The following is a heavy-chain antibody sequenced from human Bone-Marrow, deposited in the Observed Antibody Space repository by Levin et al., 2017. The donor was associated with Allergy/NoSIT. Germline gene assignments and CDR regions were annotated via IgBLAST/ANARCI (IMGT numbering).Heavy chain of an antibody. D-gene: IGHD3-10*01. CDR3: ARLDFNYGSYY. V-gene: IGHV3-66*04. CDR2: LSRGGGP. J-gene: IGHJ4*02. CDR1: FCIVSNIF. Sequence: GASLPLSFFFSFCIVSNIFISFCCLFPLPFLSFFSLLSRGGGPFYADSVKARFTISRDNSKNTVYLQMNSLRAEDTAVYYCARLDFNYGSYYWGQGTLVTVSS.